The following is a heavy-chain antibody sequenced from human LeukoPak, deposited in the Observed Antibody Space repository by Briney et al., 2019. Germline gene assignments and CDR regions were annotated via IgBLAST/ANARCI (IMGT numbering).Heavy chain of an antibody. J-gene: IGHJ4*02. V-gene: IGHV1-18*01. CDR2: ISAFNGNT. CDR1: RYTFTSDV. CDR3: ARDGITIFGVVTYDY. D-gene: IGHD3-3*01. Sequence: ASVSVSCTPSRYTFTSDVISWVRQAPRQGLEWMGLISAFNGNTKYAQKLQGRVTMSTDTYTSTAYMELRSLRSDDTAVYYCARDGITIFGVVTYDYWGQGTLVTVSS.